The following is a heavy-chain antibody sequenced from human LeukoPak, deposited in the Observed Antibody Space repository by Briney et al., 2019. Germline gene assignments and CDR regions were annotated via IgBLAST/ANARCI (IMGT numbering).Heavy chain of an antibody. CDR2: MNPNSGNT. Sequence: ASVKVSCKASGYTFTSYDINWVRQATGQGLEWMGWMNPNSGNTGYAQKFQGRVTITRNTSISTAYMELSSLRSEDTAVYYCARSPITMVRGVMDYWGQGTLVTVSS. J-gene: IGHJ4*02. V-gene: IGHV1-8*03. CDR1: GYTFTSYD. CDR3: ARSPITMVRGVMDY. D-gene: IGHD3-10*01.